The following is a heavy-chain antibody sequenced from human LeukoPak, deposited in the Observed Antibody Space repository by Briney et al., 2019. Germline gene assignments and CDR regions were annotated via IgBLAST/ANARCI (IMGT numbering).Heavy chain of an antibody. CDR2: VSSDSSFR. CDR3: ARGRLSSGWFDY. J-gene: IGHJ4*02. V-gene: IGHV3-21*01. Sequence: GGSLRLSCAASGFTFSSYAMNWVRQAPGKGLEWVSSVSSDSSFRYYADSVKGRFTVSRDNAKNSLYLQMNSLRAEDTAVYYCARGRLSSGWFDYWGQGTLVTVSS. D-gene: IGHD6-19*01. CDR1: GFTFSSYA.